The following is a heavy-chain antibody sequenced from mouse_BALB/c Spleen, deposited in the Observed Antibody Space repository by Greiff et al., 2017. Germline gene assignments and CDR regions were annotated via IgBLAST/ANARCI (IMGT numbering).Heavy chain of an antibody. D-gene: IGHD1-2*01. V-gene: IGHV5-4*02. CDR2: ISDGGSYT. CDR1: GFTFSDYY. CDR3: ARATATDYAMDY. J-gene: IGHJ4*01. Sequence: EVQLVESGGGLVKPGGSLKLSCAASGFTFSDYYMYWVRQTPEKRLEWVATISDGGSYTYYPDSVKGRFTISRDNAKNNLYLQMSSLKSEDTAMYYCARATATDYAMDYWGQGTSVTVSS.